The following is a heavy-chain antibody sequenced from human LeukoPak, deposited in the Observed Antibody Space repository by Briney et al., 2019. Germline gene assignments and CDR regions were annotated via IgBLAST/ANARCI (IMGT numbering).Heavy chain of an antibody. Sequence: GGSLRLSCAASGLTFSNFWMSWVRQAPGKGLEWVAQINRDASEESYVDSVKGRLTISRDNAKSSLYLQMNSLRDEDTAVYYCARGHHGLGVWGQGTTVTVSS. CDR3: ARGHHGLGV. J-gene: IGHJ6*02. V-gene: IGHV3-7*01. CDR2: INRDASEE. CDR1: GLTFSNFW.